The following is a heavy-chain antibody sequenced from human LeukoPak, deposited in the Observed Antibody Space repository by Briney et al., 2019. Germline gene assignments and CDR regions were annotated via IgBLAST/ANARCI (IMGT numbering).Heavy chain of an antibody. Sequence: GRSLRLSCAASGFTFSSYAMHWVRQAPGKGLEWVAVISYDGSNKYYADSVKGRFTISRDSSKNTLYLQMNSLRAEDTAVYYCAKGGSYSSSALDYWGQGTLVTVSS. D-gene: IGHD6-6*01. CDR1: GFTFSSYA. J-gene: IGHJ4*02. V-gene: IGHV3-30*07. CDR2: ISYDGSNK. CDR3: AKGGSYSSSALDY.